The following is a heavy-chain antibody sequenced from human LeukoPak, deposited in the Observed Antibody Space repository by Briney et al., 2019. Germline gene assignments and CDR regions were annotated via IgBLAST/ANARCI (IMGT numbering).Heavy chain of an antibody. D-gene: IGHD1-26*01. CDR2: ISSISSYI. CDR3: ARDPSGTYYPRVSGALDI. CDR1: GFTFSSYS. J-gene: IGHJ3*02. Sequence: GGSLRRSCAASGFTFSSYSMNWVRQAPGKGLEWVSSISSISSYIYYADSVKGRFTVSRDNAKNSLYLQMDSLRAEDTAVYYCARDPSGTYYPRVSGALDIWGQGTMVTVSS. V-gene: IGHV3-21*01.